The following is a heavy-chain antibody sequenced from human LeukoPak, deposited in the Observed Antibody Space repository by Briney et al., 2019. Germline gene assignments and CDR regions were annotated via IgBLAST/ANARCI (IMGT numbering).Heavy chain of an antibody. CDR1: GFILDDYA. J-gene: IGHJ4*02. CDR3: AKDTESGHSYGTTLDY. CDR2: LSWNSGSI. Sequence: GGSLRLSCAASGFILDDYAMHWVRQAPGKGLEWVSGLSWNSGSIGYADSVKGRFTISRDNAKHSLYLQMNSLRAEDMALYYCAKDTESGHSYGTTLDYWGQGTLVTVSS. D-gene: IGHD5-18*01. V-gene: IGHV3-9*03.